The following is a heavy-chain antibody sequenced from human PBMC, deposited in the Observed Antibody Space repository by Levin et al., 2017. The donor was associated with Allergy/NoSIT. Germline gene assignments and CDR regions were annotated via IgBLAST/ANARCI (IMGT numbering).Heavy chain of an antibody. Sequence: GESLKISCKGSGYSFTSYWIGWVRQMPGKGLEWMGIIYPGDSDTRYSPSFQGQVTISADKSISTAYLQWSSLKASDTAMYYCARRYCSGGSCYDGSEWFDPWGQGTLVTVSS. CDR2: IYPGDSDT. CDR3: ARRYCSGGSCYDGSEWFDP. D-gene: IGHD2-15*01. J-gene: IGHJ5*02. V-gene: IGHV5-51*01. CDR1: GYSFTSYW.